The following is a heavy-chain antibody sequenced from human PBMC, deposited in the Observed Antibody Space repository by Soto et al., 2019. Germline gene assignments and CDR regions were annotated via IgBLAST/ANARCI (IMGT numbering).Heavy chain of an antibody. CDR3: AKGPRNCGSTSCHKGWFDP. CDR1: GFTFSNYA. J-gene: IGHJ5*02. D-gene: IGHD2-2*01. CDR2: ISTSGSFT. Sequence: PGGSLRLSCAASGFTFSNYAMSWVRQAPGKGLEWVSTISTSGSFTYYADSVKGRFTVSRDSSKNTVYLQMNGLRDEDTAVYYCAKGPRNCGSTSCHKGWFDPWGQGTLVTVSS. V-gene: IGHV3-23*01.